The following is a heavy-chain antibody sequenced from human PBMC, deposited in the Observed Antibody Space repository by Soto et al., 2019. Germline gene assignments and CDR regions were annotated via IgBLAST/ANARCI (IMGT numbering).Heavy chain of an antibody. D-gene: IGHD3-3*01. CDR2: IKSKTDGGTT. CDR3: TTHYDFWSGYLDY. Sequence: GGSLRLSCAASGFTFSNAWMSWVRQAPGKGLEWVGRIKSKTDGGTTDYAAPVKGRFTISRDDSKNTLYLQMNSLNTEDTAEYYCTTHYDFWSGYLDYWGQGTLVTVSS. J-gene: IGHJ4*02. CDR1: GFTFSNAW. V-gene: IGHV3-15*01.